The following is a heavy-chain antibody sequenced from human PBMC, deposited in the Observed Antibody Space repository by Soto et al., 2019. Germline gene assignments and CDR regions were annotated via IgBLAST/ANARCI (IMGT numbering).Heavy chain of an antibody. D-gene: IGHD2-21*02. CDR1: GFTFGYGA. Sequence: GGSLRLPCAASGFTFGYGAMHWVRHAPGKGLEWVSGIIWNSGSIACADSVKGLVTIASENGKNSLYLEMSSLRAEDTALYYCAKDSTAALYGGGDCARARSHWFDPWGQGSLVTVSS. V-gene: IGHV3-9*01. CDR3: AKDSTAALYGGGDCARARSHWFDP. CDR2: IIWNSGSI. J-gene: IGHJ5*02.